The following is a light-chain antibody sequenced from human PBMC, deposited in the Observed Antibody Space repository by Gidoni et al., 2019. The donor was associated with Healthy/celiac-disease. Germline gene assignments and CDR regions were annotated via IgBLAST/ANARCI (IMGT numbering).Light chain of an antibody. Sequence: QSVLTQPPSVSGAPGQRVTISCTGRSSNIGAGYDVHWYQQLPGTAPKLLIYGNSNRPSGVPERFSGSKSGTSASLAITGLQAEDEADYYCQSYDSSLSGSGVFGGGTKLTVL. CDR3: QSYDSSLSGSGV. J-gene: IGLJ2*01. CDR1: SSNIGAGYD. V-gene: IGLV1-40*01. CDR2: GNS.